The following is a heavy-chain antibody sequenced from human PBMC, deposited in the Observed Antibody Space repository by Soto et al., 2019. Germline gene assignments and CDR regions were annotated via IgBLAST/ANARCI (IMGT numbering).Heavy chain of an antibody. V-gene: IGHV3-30*18. CDR3: AKGPSYNWFDP. CDR2: ISYDGSNK. J-gene: IGHJ5*02. CDR1: GCTCISYG. D-gene: IGHD2-2*01. Sequence: PVGSMRLSCAASGCTCISYGRRWVRQAPGKGLEWVAVISYDGSNKYYADSVKGRFTISRDNSKNTLYLQMNSLRAEDTAVYYCAKGPSYNWFDPWGQGTLVTVSS.